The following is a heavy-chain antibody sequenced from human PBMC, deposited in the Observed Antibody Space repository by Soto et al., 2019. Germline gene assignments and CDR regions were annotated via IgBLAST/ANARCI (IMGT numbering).Heavy chain of an antibody. D-gene: IGHD3-3*01. CDR3: AKDGTTTYYDFWSGYSPNYYFDY. CDR1: GFTFSSHA. Sequence: PVGSLRLSCAASGFTFSSHAISWVRQAPGKGLEWVSAISGSGGSTYYADSVKGRFTISRDNSKNTLYLQMNSLRAEDTAVYYCAKDGTTTYYDFWSGYSPNYYFDYWGQGTLVTVSS. J-gene: IGHJ4*02. V-gene: IGHV3-23*01. CDR2: ISGSGGST.